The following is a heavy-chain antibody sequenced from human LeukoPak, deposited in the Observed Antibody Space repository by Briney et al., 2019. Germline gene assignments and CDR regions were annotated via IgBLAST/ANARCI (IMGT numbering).Heavy chain of an antibody. D-gene: IGHD3-22*01. CDR3: ASAPTPAPIYDSSGYYPDY. CDR1: GFTFSSYS. V-gene: IGHV3-48*02. CDR2: ISSSSSTI. J-gene: IGHJ4*02. Sequence: PGGSLRLSCAASGFTFSSYSMNWVRQAPGKGLEWVSYISSSSSTIYYADSVKGRFTISRDNAKNSLYLQMNSLRDEDTAVYYCASAPTPAPIYDSSGYYPDYWGQGTLVTVSS.